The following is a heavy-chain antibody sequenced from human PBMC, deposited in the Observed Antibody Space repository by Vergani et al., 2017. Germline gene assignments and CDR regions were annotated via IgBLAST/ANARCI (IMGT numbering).Heavy chain of an antibody. Sequence: QAQLQESGPGLVKPSQTLSLTCTISGASISSGGYYWSWIRQHPGKGLEWVGSIYFSGITYYSPSLKSRLTISADTSRNQFSLKLSSVTAADTAVYYCARNVPGIQLWQAFDIWGQGTMVTVSS. CDR2: IYFSGIT. V-gene: IGHV4-31*03. CDR1: GASISSGGYY. D-gene: IGHD5-18*01. CDR3: ARNVPGIQLWQAFDI. J-gene: IGHJ3*02.